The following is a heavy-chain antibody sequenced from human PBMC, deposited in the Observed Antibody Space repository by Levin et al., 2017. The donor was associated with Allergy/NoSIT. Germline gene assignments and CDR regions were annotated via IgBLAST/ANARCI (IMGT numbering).Heavy chain of an antibody. V-gene: IGHV3-30*18. J-gene: IGHJ4*02. CDR2: ISYDGSNK. CDR1: GFTFSSYG. CDR3: AKDETASRFEYCSGGSCYQRRPEESYYFDY. Sequence: SCAASGFTFSSYGMHWVRQAPGKGLEWVAVISYDGSNKYYADSVKGRFTISRDNSKNTLYLQMNSLRAEDTAVYYCAKDETASRFEYCSGGSCYQRRPEESYYFDYWGQGTLVTVSS. D-gene: IGHD2-15*01.